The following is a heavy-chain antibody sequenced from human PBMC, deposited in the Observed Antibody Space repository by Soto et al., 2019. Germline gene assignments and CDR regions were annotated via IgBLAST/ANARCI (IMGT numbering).Heavy chain of an antibody. D-gene: IGHD3-22*01. V-gene: IGHV1-18*01. CDR3: ARDASSGYYWGYYFDY. CDR2: ISAYNGNT. Sequence: ASVKVSCKASGYTFTSYGISWVRQAPGQGLEGMGWISAYNGNTNYAQKLQGRVTMTTDTSTSTAYMELRSLRSDDTAVYYCARDASSGYYWGYYFDYWGQGTLVTVSS. J-gene: IGHJ4*02. CDR1: GYTFTSYG.